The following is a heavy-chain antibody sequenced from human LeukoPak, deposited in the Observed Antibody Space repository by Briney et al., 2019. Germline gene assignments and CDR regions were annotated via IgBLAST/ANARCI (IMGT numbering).Heavy chain of an antibody. CDR1: GGSFSGYY. Sequence: PSETLSLTCAVYGGSFSGYYWSWIRQPPGKGLEWIGEINHSGSTNYNPSLKSRVTISVDTSKNQFSLKLSSVTAADTAVYYCARPLALGRYYYYYMDVWGKGTTVTISS. CDR3: ARPLALGRYYYYYMDV. J-gene: IGHJ6*03. V-gene: IGHV4-34*01. CDR2: INHSGST.